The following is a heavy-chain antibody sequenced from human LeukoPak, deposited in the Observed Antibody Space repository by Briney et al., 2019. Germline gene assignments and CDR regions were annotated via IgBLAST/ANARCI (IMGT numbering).Heavy chain of an antibody. CDR2: ISGSGST. J-gene: IGHJ5*02. CDR1: GGSITNYN. V-gene: IGHV4-59*08. CDR3: ARRRVGDLTVGSDTWFDP. D-gene: IGHD2-15*01. Sequence: SETLSLTCTVSGGSITNYNWNWIRQPPGKGLEWIGYISGSGSTNYNPSLQSRVTISVDTSKNQFSLKLSSVTASDTAVYYCARRRVGDLTVGSDTWFDPWGQGALVTVSS.